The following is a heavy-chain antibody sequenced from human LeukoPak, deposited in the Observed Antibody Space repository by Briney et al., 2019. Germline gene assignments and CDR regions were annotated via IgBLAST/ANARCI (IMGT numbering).Heavy chain of an antibody. CDR1: GFTVSSNY. V-gene: IGHV3-21*01. J-gene: IGHJ4*02. CDR2: ISSSSKYI. D-gene: IGHD3-3*01. CDR3: AREPFWSGYYSNLHFDY. Sequence: GGSLRLSCAASGFTVSSNYMSWVRQAPGKGLEWVSSISSSSKYIYYADSVKGRFTISRDNAKNSLYLQMNSLRAEDTAVYYRAREPFWSGYYSNLHFDYWGQGTLVTVSS.